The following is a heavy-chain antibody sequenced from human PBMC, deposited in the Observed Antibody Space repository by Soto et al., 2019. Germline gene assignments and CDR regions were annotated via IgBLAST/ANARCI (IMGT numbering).Heavy chain of an antibody. CDR3: AKDKYYD. J-gene: IGHJ4*02. D-gene: IGHD3-22*01. CDR1: GFTFSSYG. CDR2: MSYDGSNK. V-gene: IGHV3-30*18. Sequence: LRLSCAASGFTFSSYGMHWVRQAPGKGLEWVAVMSYDGSNKYYADSVKGRFTISRDNSKNTLYLQMNSLRAEDTAVYYCAKDKYYDRGQGTLVTVSS.